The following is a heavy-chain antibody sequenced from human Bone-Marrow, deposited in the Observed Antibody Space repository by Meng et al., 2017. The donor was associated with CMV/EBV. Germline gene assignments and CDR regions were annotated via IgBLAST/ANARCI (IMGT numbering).Heavy chain of an antibody. J-gene: IGHJ4*02. CDR2: INHSGST. Sequence: ETLSLTCAVYGGSFSGYYWSWIRQPPGKGLEWIGEINHSGSTNYNPSLKSRVTISVDTSKNQFSLKLSSVTAADTAVYYCARVRSSSWYYFDYWGQGNLVNVAS. V-gene: IGHV4-34*01. CDR1: GGSFSGYY. D-gene: IGHD6-13*01. CDR3: ARVRSSSWYYFDY.